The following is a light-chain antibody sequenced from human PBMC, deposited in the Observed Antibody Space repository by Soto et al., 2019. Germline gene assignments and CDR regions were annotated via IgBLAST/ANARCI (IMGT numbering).Light chain of an antibody. CDR2: GAS. J-gene: IGKJ1*01. Sequence: IVLKQSPGNLSLSPGERDAVSCRASQRVSSSYLAWYQQNPGQAPRLLIYGASSRATGIPDRFIGSGSGTDFTLTISRLEPEEFAVYYWQQYGSSFGQGTKVDIK. CDR1: QRVSSSY. V-gene: IGKV3-20*01. CDR3: QQYGSS.